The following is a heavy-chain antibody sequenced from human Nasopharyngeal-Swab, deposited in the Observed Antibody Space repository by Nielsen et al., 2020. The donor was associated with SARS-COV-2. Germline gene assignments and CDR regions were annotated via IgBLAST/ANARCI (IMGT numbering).Heavy chain of an antibody. V-gene: IGHV3-23*01. D-gene: IGHD2-21*01. CDR3: AKAPYLQGLDV. CDR2: ISGSGDTT. CDR1: GFTFSSYA. Sequence: GESLKISCAASGFTFSSYAMSWVRQAPGKGLEWVSIISGSGDTTYYADSVKDRFTISRDNSKNTLYLQTNSLRVEDTAVYYCAKAPYLQGLDVWGQGTTVTVSS. J-gene: IGHJ6*02.